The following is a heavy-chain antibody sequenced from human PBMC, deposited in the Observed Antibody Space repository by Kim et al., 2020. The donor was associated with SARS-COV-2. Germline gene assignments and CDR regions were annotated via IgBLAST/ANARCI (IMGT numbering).Heavy chain of an antibody. CDR3: ARHAMLWGFVYPADAFDI. CDR1: GGSISSYY. Sequence: SETLSLTCTVSGGSISSYYWSWIRQPPGKGLEWIGYIYYSGSTNYNPSLKSRVTISVDTSKNQFSLKLSSVTAADTAVYYCARHAMLWGFVYPADAFDIWGQGTMLTVSS. J-gene: IGHJ3*02. V-gene: IGHV4-59*08. D-gene: IGHD2-21*01. CDR2: IYYSGST.